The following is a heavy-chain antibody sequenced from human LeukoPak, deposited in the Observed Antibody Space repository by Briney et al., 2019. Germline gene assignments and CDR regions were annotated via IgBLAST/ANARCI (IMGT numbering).Heavy chain of an antibody. V-gene: IGHV4-30-4*01. CDR1: GXSFSSGVYY. CDR3: ARHNGGSSDS. D-gene: IGHD1-1*01. Sequence: SQTLSLTCTVSGXSFSSGVYYWTWIRQPPGKGLEWIGSIYYTGSTYYNPSLKSRITISVDTSKNQFSLKLSSVTAADTAMYYCARHNGGSSDSWGQGTLVTVSS. J-gene: IGHJ4*02. CDR2: IYYTGST.